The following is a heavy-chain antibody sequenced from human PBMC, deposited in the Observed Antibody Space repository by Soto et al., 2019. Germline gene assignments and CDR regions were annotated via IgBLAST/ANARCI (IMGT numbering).Heavy chain of an antibody. CDR2: IVVGSGNT. J-gene: IGHJ5*02. CDR1: GFTFTSSA. D-gene: IGHD3-16*01. V-gene: IGHV1-58*02. Sequence: SVKVSCKASGFTFTSSAMQWVRQARGQRLEWIGWIVVGSGNTNYAQKFQERVTITRDMSTSTAYMELSSLRSEDTAVYYCAALGVVSPYNLFYPWGQGTLVTVSS. CDR3: AALGVVSPYNLFYP.